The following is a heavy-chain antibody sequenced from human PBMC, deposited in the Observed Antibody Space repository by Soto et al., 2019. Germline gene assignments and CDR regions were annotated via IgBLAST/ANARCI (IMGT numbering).Heavy chain of an antibody. D-gene: IGHD3-22*01. CDR2: ISAYNGNT. CDR3: ARDQRYYDSSGYIDFDY. Sequence: GASVKVSCKASGYPFTSYGISWVRQAPRQGLEWMGWISAYNGNTNYAQKLQGRVTMTTDTSTSTASRELRSLRSDDTAVYYCARDQRYYDSSGYIDFDYWGQGTLVTVSS. J-gene: IGHJ4*02. V-gene: IGHV1-18*04. CDR1: GYPFTSYG.